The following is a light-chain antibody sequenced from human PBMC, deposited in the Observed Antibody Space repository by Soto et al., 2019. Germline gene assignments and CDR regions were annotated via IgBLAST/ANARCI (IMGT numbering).Light chain of an antibody. CDR3: QQYGSSPEWT. Sequence: TLSLSPGERATLSCRASQSVSSSYLAWYQQKPGQAPRLLIYGASSRATGIPDRFSGSGSGTDFTLTISRLEPEDFAVYYCQQYGSSPEWTFGQGTKVDIK. V-gene: IGKV3-20*01. CDR1: QSVSSSY. CDR2: GAS. J-gene: IGKJ1*01.